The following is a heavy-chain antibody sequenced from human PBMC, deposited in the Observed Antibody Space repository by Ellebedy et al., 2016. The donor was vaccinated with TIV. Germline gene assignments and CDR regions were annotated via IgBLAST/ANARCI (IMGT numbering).Heavy chain of an antibody. CDR3: AKGTSSGFNYDRVGCEY. CDR1: GFTFGSFA. V-gene: IGHV3-23*01. CDR2: ISGGGGNT. D-gene: IGHD3-22*01. J-gene: IGHJ4*02. Sequence: GGSLRLSCAASGFTFGSFAMHWVRQAPGKGLEWLSVISGGGGNTYHAGSVKGRFTIIRDNSKNTLYLQMDRLRAEDTAVYYCAKGTSSGFNYDRVGCEYWGQGTLVTVSS.